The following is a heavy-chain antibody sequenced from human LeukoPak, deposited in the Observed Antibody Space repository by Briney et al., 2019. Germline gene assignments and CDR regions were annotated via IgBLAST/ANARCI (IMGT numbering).Heavy chain of an antibody. CDR2: ISWNSGNI. Sequence: GRSLRLSCAASGFTFGDYAMHWVRHAPGKGLEWVPGISWNSGNIGYADSVKGRFTISRDNAKNSLYLQMSSLRAEDTALYYCAKSPGYSSSWYYFDYWGQGTLVTVSS. J-gene: IGHJ4*02. CDR3: AKSPGYSSSWYYFDY. V-gene: IGHV3-9*01. CDR1: GFTFGDYA. D-gene: IGHD6-13*01.